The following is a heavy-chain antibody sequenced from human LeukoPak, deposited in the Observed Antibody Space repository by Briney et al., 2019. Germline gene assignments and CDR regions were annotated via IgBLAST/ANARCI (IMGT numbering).Heavy chain of an antibody. CDR1: GFTFGDYA. J-gene: IGHJ4*02. D-gene: IGHD5-18*01. Sequence: GGSLRLSCTASGFTFGDYAMSWVRQAPGKGLEWVGLIRSKAFGGTTEYAASVEGRFTISRDESKSIAYLQMNSLKTEDTAVYYCTRGPDLDTVLGRVLMFTVLVDFWSLGTLSIVSS. V-gene: IGHV3-49*04. CDR2: IRSKAFGGTT. CDR3: TRGPDLDTVLGRVLMFTVLVDF.